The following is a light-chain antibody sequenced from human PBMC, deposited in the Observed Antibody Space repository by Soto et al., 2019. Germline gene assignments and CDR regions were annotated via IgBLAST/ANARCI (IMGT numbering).Light chain of an antibody. J-gene: IGKJ4*01. CDR2: GAS. Sequence: EIVLTQSPGTLSLSPGERATLSCRASQSVSSSYLAWFQQKPGQAPRLLIYGASGRATGIPDRFSGSGSGTDFTLTISRLEREDFAVYYCQQYGSSPEITFGGGTKVEIK. CDR3: QQYGSSPEIT. V-gene: IGKV3-20*01. CDR1: QSVSSSY.